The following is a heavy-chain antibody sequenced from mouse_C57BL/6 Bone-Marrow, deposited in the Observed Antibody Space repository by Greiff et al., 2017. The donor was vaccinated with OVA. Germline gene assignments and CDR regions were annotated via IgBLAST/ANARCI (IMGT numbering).Heavy chain of an antibody. CDR2: IDPEDGDT. CDR1: GFNIKDYY. V-gene: IGHV14-1*01. Sequence: EVQLQQSGAELVRPGASVKLSCTASGFNIKDYYMHWVKQRPEQGLEWIGRIDPEDGDTEYAPKVPGQATMTAETASNTAYMQRSSRTSEDAAGYYCTPSERGMDYWGQGTAVTVSS. J-gene: IGHJ4*01. CDR3: TPSERGMDY.